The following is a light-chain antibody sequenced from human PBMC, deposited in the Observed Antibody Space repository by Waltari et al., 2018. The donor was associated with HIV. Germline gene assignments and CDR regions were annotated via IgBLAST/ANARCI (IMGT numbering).Light chain of an antibody. Sequence: QSVQTQPPSVSGTPGQNVTISCSGSSSNIGSNIVNWYQQLPGAAPKLLIYTNDQRPSGVPDRFSGSKSGTSASLAISGLQSADEVDYYCAAWDDSLNGMFGGGTKLTVL. J-gene: IGLJ3*02. CDR3: AAWDDSLNGM. CDR2: TND. CDR1: SSNIGSNI. V-gene: IGLV1-44*01.